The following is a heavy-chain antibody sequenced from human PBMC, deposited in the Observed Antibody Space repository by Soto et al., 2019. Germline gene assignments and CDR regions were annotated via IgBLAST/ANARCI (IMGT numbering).Heavy chain of an antibody. Sequence: ASETLSLTCSVSGDSISTVDYFWAWIRQPPGQALEYIGYIYKSATTYYNPSFESRVAISLDTSKGQFSLNVTSVTAADTAVYFCARGRYCLTGRCFPNWFDSWGQGTLVTVSS. CDR2: IYKSATT. J-gene: IGHJ5*01. D-gene: IGHD2-15*01. V-gene: IGHV4-30-4*01. CDR1: GDSISTVDYF. CDR3: ARGRYCLTGRCFPNWFDS.